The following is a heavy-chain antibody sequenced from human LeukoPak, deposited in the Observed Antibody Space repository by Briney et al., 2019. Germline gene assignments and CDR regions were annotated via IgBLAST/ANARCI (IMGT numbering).Heavy chain of an antibody. CDR3: ARDDSGYETFDY. J-gene: IGHJ4*02. Sequence: PRGSLRLSCAASGFTVSSNYMSWVRQAPGKGKEWVSVIYSGGSTYYTDSVKGRFTISRDNSKTTLSLQMNSLRAEDTAVYYCARDDSGYETFDYWGQGTLVTVSS. CDR2: IYSGGST. V-gene: IGHV3-53*01. D-gene: IGHD5-12*01. CDR1: GFTVSSNY.